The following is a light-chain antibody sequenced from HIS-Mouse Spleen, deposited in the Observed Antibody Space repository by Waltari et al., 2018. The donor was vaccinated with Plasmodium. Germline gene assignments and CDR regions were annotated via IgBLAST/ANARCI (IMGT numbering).Light chain of an antibody. J-gene: IGKJ3*01. V-gene: IGKV3-15*01. Sequence: EIVMTQSPATLSVSPGERATLSCRASQSVSSNFAWYQQKPGQAPRLIIYGASTRATGIPARFSGSGSGTEFTLTISSLQSEDFAVYYCQQYNNWSFTFGPGTKVDIK. CDR1: QSVSSN. CDR2: GAS. CDR3: QQYNNWSFT.